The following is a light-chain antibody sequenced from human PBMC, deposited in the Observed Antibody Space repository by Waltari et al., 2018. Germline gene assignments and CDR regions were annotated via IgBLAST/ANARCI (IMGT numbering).Light chain of an antibody. CDR1: QCVSSSY. Sequence: EIVLTQSPGTLSLSPGERATLSCRASQCVSSSYLAWYQQKPGQAPRLLIFDASNRATGIPDMFSGSGSGTDFTLTISRLEPEDLAVYFCQQYSYSPNTFGQGTKLEI. V-gene: IGKV3-20*01. CDR2: DAS. J-gene: IGKJ2*01. CDR3: QQYSYSPNT.